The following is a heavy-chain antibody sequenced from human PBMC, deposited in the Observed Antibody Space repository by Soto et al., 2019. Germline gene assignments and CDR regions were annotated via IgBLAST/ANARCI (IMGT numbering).Heavy chain of an antibody. D-gene: IGHD1-26*01. V-gene: IGHV1-18*01. CDR3: ASQGEEAIGRGYYYYYGMDV. Sequence: QVQLVQSGAEVKKPGASVKVSCKASGYTFTSYGISWVRQAPGQGLEWMGWISAYNGNTNYAQKLQGRVTMTTDTPTSTAYMERRSLRSDDTAVYYCASQGEEAIGRGYYYYYGMDVWGQGTTVTVSS. CDR1: GYTFTSYG. CDR2: ISAYNGNT. J-gene: IGHJ6*02.